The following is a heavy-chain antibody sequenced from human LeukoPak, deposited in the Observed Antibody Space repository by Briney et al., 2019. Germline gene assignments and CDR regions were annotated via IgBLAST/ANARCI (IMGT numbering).Heavy chain of an antibody. CDR3: ARFRGVPYYYGMDV. J-gene: IGHJ6*02. CDR2: IYYSGST. D-gene: IGHD3-10*01. V-gene: IGHV4-59*01. CDR1: GGSTGSDY. Sequence: SETLSLTCSVSGGSTGSDYWSWIRQPPGKGLEWIGYIYYSGSTNYNPSLKSRVTISLDTSKNQFSLKLTSVTAADTAVYYCARFRGVPYYYGMDVWGQGTTVTVSS.